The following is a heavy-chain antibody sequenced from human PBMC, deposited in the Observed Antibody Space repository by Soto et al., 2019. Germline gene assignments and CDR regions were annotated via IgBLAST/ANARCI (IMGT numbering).Heavy chain of an antibody. V-gene: IGHV1-46*03. Sequence: GASVKVSCKATGYSFTRQYMHWVRQAPGQGLEWMGIINPSGGSTSYAQKFQGRVTMTRDTSTSTVYMELSSLRSEDTAVYYCAIDREHRSSVDYSGQGPLVTVSS. CDR2: INPSGGST. J-gene: IGHJ4*02. D-gene: IGHD6-6*01. CDR1: GYSFTRQY. CDR3: AIDREHRSSVDY.